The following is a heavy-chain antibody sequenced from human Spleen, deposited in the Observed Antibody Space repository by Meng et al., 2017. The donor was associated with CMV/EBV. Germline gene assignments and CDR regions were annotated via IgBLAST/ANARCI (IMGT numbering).Heavy chain of an antibody. D-gene: IGHD3-22*01. CDR3: ARALLQPPYYFDS. CDR1: GFTFNNYW. CDR2: INSDGSST. V-gene: IGHV3-74*01. J-gene: IGHJ4*02. Sequence: GGPLRLSCAASGFTFNNYWMHWVRQAPGKGLVWVSRINSDGSSTNYADSVKGRFTISRDNAKNTLYLEMNSLRVEDTAMYFCARALLQPPYYFDSWGQGTLVTVSS.